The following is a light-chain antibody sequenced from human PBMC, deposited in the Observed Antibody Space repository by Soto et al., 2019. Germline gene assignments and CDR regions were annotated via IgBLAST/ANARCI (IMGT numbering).Light chain of an antibody. CDR1: SSDGGGYNY. CDR3: TSYTSNSPYVV. Sequence: QSVLTQPASVSGSPGQSIAISCTGTSSDGGGYNYVSWYQQHPGKAPKLMIYDVSNRPSGVSNRFSGSKSGNTASLTISGLQVEDEADYYCTSYTSNSPYVVFAGGPKLTVL. J-gene: IGLJ2*01. V-gene: IGLV2-14*01. CDR2: DVS.